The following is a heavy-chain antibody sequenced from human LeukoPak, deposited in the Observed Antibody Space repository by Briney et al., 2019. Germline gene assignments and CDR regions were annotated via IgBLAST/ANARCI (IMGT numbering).Heavy chain of an antibody. Sequence: GGSLRLSCAASGFTFSSYSMNWVRQAPGKGLEWVSSISSSSSYIYYADSVKGRFTISRDNAKNSLYLQMNSLRAEDTAVYYCARGGNGYSSSWGNYWGQGTLVTVSS. V-gene: IGHV3-21*01. CDR1: GFTFSSYS. D-gene: IGHD6-13*01. CDR3: ARGGNGYSSSWGNY. CDR2: ISSSSSYI. J-gene: IGHJ4*02.